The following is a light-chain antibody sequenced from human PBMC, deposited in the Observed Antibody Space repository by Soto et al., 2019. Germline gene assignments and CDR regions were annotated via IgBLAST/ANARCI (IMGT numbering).Light chain of an antibody. CDR3: CTFAGRYSYV. V-gene: IGLV2-11*01. J-gene: IGLJ1*01. Sequence: QSALTHPRSVSGSPGQSVTISCTGTTSDVGSYNFVSWHQQHPGKAPKLMIYDVAKRPSGVTDRFSGSKSGNTASLTISGLQAEDEADYYCCTFAGRYSYVFGSGTKVTVL. CDR1: TSDVGSYNF. CDR2: DVA.